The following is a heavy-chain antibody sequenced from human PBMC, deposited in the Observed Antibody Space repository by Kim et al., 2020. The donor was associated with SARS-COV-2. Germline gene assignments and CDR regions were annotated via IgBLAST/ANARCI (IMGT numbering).Heavy chain of an antibody. CDR2: INAGNGDT. Sequence: ASVKVSCKASGYTFTSYTIHWVRQAPGQRLEWMGWINAGNGDTKHSQKYQGRVTVTRDTSATTAYMELSSLRSEDTAVYYCARDRYTGNYFHYFDYWGPG. D-gene: IGHD1-26*01. CDR1: GYTFTSYT. CDR3: ARDRYTGNYFHYFDY. J-gene: IGHJ4*02. V-gene: IGHV1-3*01.